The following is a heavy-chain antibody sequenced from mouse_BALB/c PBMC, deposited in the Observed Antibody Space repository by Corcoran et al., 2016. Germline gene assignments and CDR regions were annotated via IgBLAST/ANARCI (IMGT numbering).Heavy chain of an antibody. CDR1: GYSFTGYY. Sequence: EVQLQQSGPELVKPGASVKISCKASGYSFTGYYMHWVKQSHVKSLEWIGRINPYNGVTSYNQNFEDKASLTVDKSSSTAYMELHSLTSEDSAFYYGARDYDYWYFDVWGAGTTVTVSS. CDR2: INPYNGVT. J-gene: IGHJ1*01. D-gene: IGHD2-4*01. CDR3: ARDYDYWYFDV. V-gene: IGHV1-26*01.